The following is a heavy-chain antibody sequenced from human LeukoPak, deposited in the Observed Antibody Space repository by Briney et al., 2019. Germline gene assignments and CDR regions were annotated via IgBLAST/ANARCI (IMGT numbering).Heavy chain of an antibody. Sequence: GGSLRLSCEASGFTFNSYWMSWVRQAPGKGLEWVANIKQDGSERYYVDSVKGRFTMSRDNAKNSLFLQMNSLRAEDTAVYYCARGASGSVVALDQWGQGTLVTVSS. J-gene: IGHJ4*02. CDR1: GFTFNSYW. CDR2: IKQDGSER. D-gene: IGHD2-15*01. CDR3: ARGASGSVVALDQ. V-gene: IGHV3-7*01.